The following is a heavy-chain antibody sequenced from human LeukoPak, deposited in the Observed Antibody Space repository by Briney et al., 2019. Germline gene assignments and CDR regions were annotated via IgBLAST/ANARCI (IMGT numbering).Heavy chain of an antibody. V-gene: IGHV5-51*01. J-gene: IGHJ4*02. CDR2: IYPGDSDT. CDR3: ARRIAAAAMSLSFDY. Sequence: GESLKIPCKASGYSFTNYWIGWVRQMPGKGLEWMGIIYPGDSDTRYSPSFQGQVTISADKSISTAYLQWSSLKASDTAMYYCARRIAAAAMSLSFDYWGQGTLVTVSS. D-gene: IGHD6-13*01. CDR1: GYSFTNYW.